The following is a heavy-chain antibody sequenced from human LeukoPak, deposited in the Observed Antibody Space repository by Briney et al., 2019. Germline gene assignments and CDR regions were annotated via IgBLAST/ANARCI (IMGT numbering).Heavy chain of an antibody. CDR2: ISTTGSDI. CDR1: GFTFSGFY. D-gene: IGHD1/OR15-1a*01. Sequence: GGSLRLSCAASGFTFSGFYMTWIRQAPGRGLEWISYISTTGSDISYADSVKGRFTISGDNVKNSLYLQMNSLTAEDTAVYYCAKTARTLDYWGQGTLVTVSS. CDR3: AKTARTLDY. J-gene: IGHJ4*02. V-gene: IGHV3-11*01.